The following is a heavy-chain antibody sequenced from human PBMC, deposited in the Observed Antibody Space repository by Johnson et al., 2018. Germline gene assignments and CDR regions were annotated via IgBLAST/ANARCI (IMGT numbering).Heavy chain of an antibody. J-gene: IGHJ4*02. CDR3: TRENSGSNAY. Sequence: QVQLVQSGGGVVQPGRSLRLSCAASGFPFRSYPMHWVRQAPGKGPEWVSFISYDGTEKFYADSVRGRFTISRDNAKNTLYLQMNSLRTEDTAIYYCTRENSGSNAYWGQGTLVTVSS. D-gene: IGHD1-1*01. V-gene: IGHV3-30-3*01. CDR2: ISYDGTEK. CDR1: GFPFRSYP.